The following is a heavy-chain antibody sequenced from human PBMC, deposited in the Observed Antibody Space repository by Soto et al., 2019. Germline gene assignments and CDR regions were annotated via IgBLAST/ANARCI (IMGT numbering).Heavy chain of an antibody. CDR1: GYSFTSYW. J-gene: IGHJ6*02. V-gene: IGHV5-10-1*01. CDR3: ARLGYCSGGSCRGYYYYYYGMDV. CDR2: IDPSDSYT. Sequence: GESLKISCKCSGYSFTSYWISWVRQMPGKGLEWMGRIDPSDSYTNYSPSFQGHVTISADKSISTAYLQWSSLKASDTAMYYCARLGYCSGGSCRGYYYYYYGMDVWGQGTTVTV. D-gene: IGHD2-15*01.